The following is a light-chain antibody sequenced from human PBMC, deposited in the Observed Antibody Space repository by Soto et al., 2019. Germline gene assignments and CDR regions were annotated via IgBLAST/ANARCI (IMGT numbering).Light chain of an antibody. CDR3: QQYNKWPRT. V-gene: IGKV3D-15*01. J-gene: IGKJ1*01. CDR2: GAS. CDR1: QSVNIH. Sequence: EIVMTQSPATLSVSPGERAPLSCRASQSVNIHLAWYQQKPGQAPRLLIYGASARATGIPAKFSGSGSGTEFTLTISSLQSEDFAVYYCQQYNKWPRTFGQGTKVDIK.